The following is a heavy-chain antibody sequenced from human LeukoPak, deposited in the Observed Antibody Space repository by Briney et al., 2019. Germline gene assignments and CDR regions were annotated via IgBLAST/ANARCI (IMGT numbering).Heavy chain of an antibody. J-gene: IGHJ6*02. CDR2: MNPNSGNT. CDR3: ARGGTLVQGVTILYGMDV. V-gene: IGHV1-8*01. CDR1: GDTFTSYD. Sequence: ASVKVSCKTSGDTFTSYDMEWVRQATGQGLEWMGWMNPNSGNTVYAQKFRGRVTMTGDTSTSTAYMELSSLRSEDTAVYYCARGGTLVQGVTILYGMDVWGQGTTVTVSS. D-gene: IGHD3-10*01.